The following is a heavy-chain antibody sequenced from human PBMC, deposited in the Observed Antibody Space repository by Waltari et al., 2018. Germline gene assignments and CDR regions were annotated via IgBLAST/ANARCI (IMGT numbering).Heavy chain of an antibody. D-gene: IGHD3-10*01. J-gene: IGHJ4*02. Sequence: EVHLVESGGGLVQPGGSLRLSCAASRFTFSNYEMNWVRQAPGKGLEWVSYISSSGTTKYYADSVKGRFTISRDNAKNSLYLQMNSLRVDDTAAYYCARVYGSGNTGGFFDYWGQGTLVTVSS. CDR3: ARVYGSGNTGGFFDY. CDR2: ISSSGTTK. CDR1: RFTFSNYE. V-gene: IGHV3-48*03.